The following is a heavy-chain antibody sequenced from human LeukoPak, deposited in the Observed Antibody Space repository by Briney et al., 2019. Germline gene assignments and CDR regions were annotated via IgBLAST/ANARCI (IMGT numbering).Heavy chain of an antibody. J-gene: IGHJ3*02. CDR3: ARQWLAPLYAFDI. D-gene: IGHD6-19*01. Sequence: GGSLRLSCAASGFTFSSYGMSWVRQAPGKGLEWVSSLTASGGTSYADSVKGRFTISRESSKNTLYLQMNSLRAEDTAVYYCARQWLAPLYAFDIWGQGTMVTVSS. CDR1: GFTFSSYG. CDR2: LTASGGT. V-gene: IGHV3-23*01.